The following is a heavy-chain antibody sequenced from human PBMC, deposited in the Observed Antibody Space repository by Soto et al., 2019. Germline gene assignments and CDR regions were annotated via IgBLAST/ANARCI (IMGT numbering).Heavy chain of an antibody. J-gene: IGHJ4*01. CDR3: TTYTYRTILPVRFDY. CDR1: GFTFANAW. V-gene: IGHV3-15*07. CDR2: IKSNTDGGTT. D-gene: IGHD3-16*01. Sequence: PGGSLRLSCAASGFTFANAWINWVRQAPGKGLEWVGRIKSNTDGGTTDFAETVNGRFALSRDDSNKMEYLQMNSLKIEDTAFYFCTTYTYRTILPVRFDYPGHGTLVTVSS.